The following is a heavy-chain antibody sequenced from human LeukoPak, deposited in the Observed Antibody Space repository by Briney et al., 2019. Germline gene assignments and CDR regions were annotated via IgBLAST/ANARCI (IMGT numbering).Heavy chain of an antibody. CDR1: GGTFSSYA. CDR3: ARDESGSYRPLYYFDY. D-gene: IGHD1-26*01. Sequence: ASVKVSCKASGGTFSSYAISWVRQAPGQGLEWMGIINPSGDTTIYAQKFQGRVTMTRDTSTSTVYMEPSSLRSEDTAIYYCARDESGSYRPLYYFDYWGQGTLVTVSS. V-gene: IGHV1-46*01. CDR2: INPSGDTT. J-gene: IGHJ4*02.